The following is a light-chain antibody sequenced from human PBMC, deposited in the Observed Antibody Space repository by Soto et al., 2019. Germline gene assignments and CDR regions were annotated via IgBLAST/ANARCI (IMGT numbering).Light chain of an antibody. CDR2: GNS. CDR3: QSYDSRLSGWV. V-gene: IGLV1-40*01. J-gene: IGLJ3*02. Sequence: QSVLTQPPSVSGAPGQRVTISCTGSSSNIGAGYDVHWYQQLPGTAPKLLIYGNSNRPSGVPDRFSGSKSGTSASLAITGLQAEGEADYYCQSYDSRLSGWVFGGGTKLTVL. CDR1: SSNIGAGYD.